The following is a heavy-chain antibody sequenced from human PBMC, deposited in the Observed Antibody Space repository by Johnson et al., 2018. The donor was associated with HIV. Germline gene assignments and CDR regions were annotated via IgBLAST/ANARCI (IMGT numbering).Heavy chain of an antibody. CDR3: ARDSREYSSSSYAFDI. CDR1: RFTFSSYA. V-gene: IGHV3-30*04. J-gene: IGHJ3*02. D-gene: IGHD6-6*01. Sequence: QVQLVESGGGVVQPGRSLRLSCAASRFTFSSYAMHWVRQAPGKGLEWVAVISYDGTNEFYADSVKGRFTISRDNSRNTLYLQMNSLRAEDTAVYYCARDSREYSSSSYAFDIWGQGTMVTVSS. CDR2: ISYDGTNE.